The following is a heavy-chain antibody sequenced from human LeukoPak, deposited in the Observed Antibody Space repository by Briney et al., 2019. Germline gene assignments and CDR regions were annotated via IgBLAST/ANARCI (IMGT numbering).Heavy chain of an antibody. CDR3: ASHKGF. V-gene: IGHV4-59*01. CDR1: GGSISNNY. Sequence: SETLSLTCTVSGGSISNNYWSWFRQPPGKGLEWIGYIYYSGSTNYNPSLKSRVTVSVDTSKSQFSLKLSSVTAADTAVYYCASHKGFWGQGTLVTVSS. J-gene: IGHJ4*02. CDR2: IYYSGST.